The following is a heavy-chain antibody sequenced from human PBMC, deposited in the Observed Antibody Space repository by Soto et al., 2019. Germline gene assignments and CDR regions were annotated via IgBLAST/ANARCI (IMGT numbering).Heavy chain of an antibody. CDR2: IYYSGST. CDR3: ARSGVTYYYDSSGYSYFDY. J-gene: IGHJ4*02. CDR1: GGSISSGGYY. V-gene: IGHV4-31*03. Sequence: PSETLSLTCTVSGGSISSGGYYWSRIRQHPGKGLEWIGYIYYSGSTYYNPSLKSRVTISVDTSKNQFSLKLSSVTAADTAVYYCARSGVTYYYDSSGYSYFDYWGQGTLVTVSS. D-gene: IGHD3-22*01.